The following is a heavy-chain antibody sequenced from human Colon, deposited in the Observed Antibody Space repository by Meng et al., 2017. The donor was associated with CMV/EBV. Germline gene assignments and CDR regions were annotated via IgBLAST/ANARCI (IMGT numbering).Heavy chain of an antibody. CDR2: INVVGSV. J-gene: IGHJ5*02. CDR1: GFIVSGHQ. D-gene: IGHD6-6*01. Sequence: GESLKISCAASGFIVSGHQVNWVRQAPGKGLEWVAFINVVGSVKHAESVKGRFAVVRDYSKNTVYLQMNSLRVEDTAVYYCARGIGSIEDLWGQGTLVTVSS. V-gene: IGHV3-66*01. CDR3: ARGIGSIEDL.